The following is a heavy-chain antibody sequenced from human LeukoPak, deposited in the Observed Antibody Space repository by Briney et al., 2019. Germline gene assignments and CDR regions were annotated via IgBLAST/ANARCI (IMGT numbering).Heavy chain of an antibody. CDR3: AKNYESGRGVPYGMDV. CDR1: GFTVSSSY. Sequence: GGSLRLSCAASGFTVSSSYMSWVRQAPGKGLEWVSAIGSGSGGTTIYADSVKGRFTISRDNSKNTLYLQMSSLRDEDTAVYYCAKNYESGRGVPYGMDVWGQGTTVTVSS. V-gene: IGHV3-23*01. D-gene: IGHD3-10*01. CDR2: IGSGSGGTT. J-gene: IGHJ6*02.